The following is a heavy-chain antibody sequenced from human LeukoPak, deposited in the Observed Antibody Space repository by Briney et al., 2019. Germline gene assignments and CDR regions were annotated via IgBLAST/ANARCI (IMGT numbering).Heavy chain of an antibody. D-gene: IGHD4-17*01. CDR3: ARDNPYGDYGVAFDI. Sequence: SETLSLTCTVSGGSISSGGYYWSWIRQHQGKGLEWIGHIYYSGSTYYNPSLKSRVTISVDTSKNQFSLKLSSVTAADTAVYYCARDNPYGDYGVAFDIWGQGTMVTVSS. J-gene: IGHJ3*02. V-gene: IGHV4-31*03. CDR2: IYYSGST. CDR1: GGSISSGGYY.